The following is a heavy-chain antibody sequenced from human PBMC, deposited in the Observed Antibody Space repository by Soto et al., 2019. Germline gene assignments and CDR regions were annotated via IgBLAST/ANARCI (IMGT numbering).Heavy chain of an antibody. J-gene: IGHJ5*02. V-gene: IGHV4-34*01. Sequence: SETLSLTCAVYGGSFSGYYWSWIRQPPGKGLEWIGEINHSGSTNYNPSLKSRVTISVDTSKNQFSLKLSSVTAADTAVYYCAFLTPIATGPVNWFDPWGQGTLVTVSS. CDR2: INHSGST. CDR3: AFLTPIATGPVNWFDP. CDR1: GGSFSGYY. D-gene: IGHD3-9*01.